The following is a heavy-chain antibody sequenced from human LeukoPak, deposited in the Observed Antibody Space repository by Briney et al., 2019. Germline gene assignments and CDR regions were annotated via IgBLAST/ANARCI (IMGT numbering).Heavy chain of an antibody. CDR1: GFIFRSYS. Sequence: PGGSLRLSCAASGFIFRSYSMNWVRQAPGKGLEWVAFISTSSDTISYSDYVKGRFTISRDNAKNSLYLQMNSLRAEDTAVYYCFVTNTVTFDYWGRGTLVTVSS. J-gene: IGHJ4*02. V-gene: IGHV3-48*04. D-gene: IGHD4-17*01. CDR3: FVTNTVTFDY. CDR2: ISTSSDTI.